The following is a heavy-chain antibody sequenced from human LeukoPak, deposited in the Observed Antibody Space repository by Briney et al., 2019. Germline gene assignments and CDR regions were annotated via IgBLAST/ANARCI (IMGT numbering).Heavy chain of an antibody. V-gene: IGHV4-59*08. Sequence: PSETLSLTCTVSGGSISSYYWSWIRQPPGKGLEWIGYIYYSGSTNYNPSLKSRVTISVDTSKNQFSLKLSSVTAADTAVYYCARRGRGSGYSLWGQGTLVTVSS. CDR1: GGSISSYY. J-gene: IGHJ4*02. CDR3: ARRGRGSGYSL. D-gene: IGHD3-22*01. CDR2: IYYSGST.